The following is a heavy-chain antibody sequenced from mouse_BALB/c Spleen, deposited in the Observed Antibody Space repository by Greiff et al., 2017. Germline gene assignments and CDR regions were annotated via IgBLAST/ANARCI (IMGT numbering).Heavy chain of an antibody. J-gene: IGHJ2*01. CDR2: ISSGSSTI. D-gene: IGHD1-1*01. CDR3: ARYGTTVVGDY. V-gene: IGHV5-17*02. Sequence: DVKLVESGGGLVQPGGSRKLSCAASGFTFSSFGMHWVRQAPEKGLEWVAYISSGSSTIYYADTVKGRFTISRDNPKNTLFLQMTSLRSEDTAMYYCARYGTTVVGDYWGQGTTLTVSS. CDR1: GFTFSSFG.